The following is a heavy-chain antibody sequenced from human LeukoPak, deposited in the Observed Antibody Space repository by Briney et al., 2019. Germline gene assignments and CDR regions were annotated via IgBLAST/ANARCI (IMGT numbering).Heavy chain of an antibody. D-gene: IGHD3-3*01. J-gene: IGHJ6*03. CDR1: GFTFSNYG. V-gene: IGHV3-23*01. CDR3: AREDRGYDFWSGYYSYYYYYMDV. CDR2: ISGSGGRT. Sequence: GGSLRLSCAASGFTFSNYGMSWVRQTPGKVLEWVSAISGSGGRTYHADSVKGRFTISRDNAKNSLYLQMNSLRAEDTAVYYCAREDRGYDFWSGYYSYYYYYMDVWGKGTTVTVSS.